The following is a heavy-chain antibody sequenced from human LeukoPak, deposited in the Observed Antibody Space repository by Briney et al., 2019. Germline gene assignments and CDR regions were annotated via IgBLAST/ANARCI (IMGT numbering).Heavy chain of an antibody. Sequence: SETLSLTCTVSGASIRGYYWGWIRQPPGKGLECIGHIFYSRVTNYNPSLKSRVTISLDTSKNQVSLKLSSLTAADTALYYCARRQQLADRGQAFDIWGQGTMVTVSS. V-gene: IGHV4-59*01. CDR2: IFYSRVT. CDR1: GASIRGYY. J-gene: IGHJ3*02. CDR3: ARRQQLADRGQAFDI. D-gene: IGHD6-13*01.